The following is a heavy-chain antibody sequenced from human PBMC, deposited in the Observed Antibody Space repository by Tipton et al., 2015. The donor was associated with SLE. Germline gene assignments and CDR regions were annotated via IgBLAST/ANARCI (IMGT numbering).Heavy chain of an antibody. D-gene: IGHD4-17*01. Sequence: GSLRLSCAASGFTFSSYSMNWVRQAPGKGLEWVSVISGTADSSDRKYYTDSVKGRFTISRNNSKNTVYLQMNSLRAEDTAVYYCARGVTTQSFDYWGQGTLVTVSS. V-gene: IGHV3-23*01. CDR3: ARGVTTQSFDY. CDR2: ISGTADSS. J-gene: IGHJ4*02. CDR1: GFTFSSYS.